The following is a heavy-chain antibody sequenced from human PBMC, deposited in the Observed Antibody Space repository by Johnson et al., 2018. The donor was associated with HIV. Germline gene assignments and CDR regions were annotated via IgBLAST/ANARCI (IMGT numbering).Heavy chain of an antibody. J-gene: IGHJ3*02. CDR3: ARDGSQLADAFDI. CDR1: GFTFSSYA. D-gene: IGHD6-6*01. CDR2: ISYYGSNK. Sequence: QVQLVESGGGVVQPGRSLRLSCAASGFTFSSYAMHWVRQAPGKWLEWVAVISYYGSNKYYADSVKGRFTISRDNSKNTLYLQMNSLRAEDTAVYYCARDGSQLADAFDIWGQGTMVTVSS. V-gene: IGHV3-30*04.